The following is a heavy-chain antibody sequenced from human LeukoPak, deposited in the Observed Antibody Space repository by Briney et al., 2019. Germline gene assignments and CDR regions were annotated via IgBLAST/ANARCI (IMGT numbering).Heavy chain of an antibody. Sequence: SGPTLVKPTQTLTLTCSFSGFSLSSRGMGVGWIRQPPGKALEWLALIYWDDDKRYSPSLKSRLTIAQDTSKNEVVLTMTSVDPVDTATYYCAHAYCGRSSCHPYYYYNMDVWGKGTTVTVSS. CDR3: AHAYCGRSSCHPYYYYNMDV. D-gene: IGHD2-21*01. CDR2: IYWDDDK. V-gene: IGHV2-5*02. CDR1: GFSLSSRGMG. J-gene: IGHJ6*03.